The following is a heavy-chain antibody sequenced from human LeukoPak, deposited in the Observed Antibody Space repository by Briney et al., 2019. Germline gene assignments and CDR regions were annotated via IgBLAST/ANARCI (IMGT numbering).Heavy chain of an antibody. V-gene: IGHV4-39*01. J-gene: IGHJ4*02. CDR1: GGSISSSSYY. Sequence: SETLSLTCTVSGGSISSSSYYWGWIRQPPGRGLEWIGSIYSSGSTYYNPSLKSRVTISVDTSKNQFSLKLSSVTAADTAVYYCATNEWSGYYFEYWGQGTLVPVSS. D-gene: IGHD3-3*01. CDR3: ATNEWSGYYFEY. CDR2: IYSSGST.